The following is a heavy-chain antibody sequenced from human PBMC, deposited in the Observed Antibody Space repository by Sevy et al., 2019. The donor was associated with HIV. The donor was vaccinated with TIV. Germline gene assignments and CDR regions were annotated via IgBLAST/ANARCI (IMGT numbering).Heavy chain of an antibody. D-gene: IGHD6-25*01. CDR1: GFRFNNFG. CDR2: IRYDGINK. CDR3: AKGGSGGIDHYGMDV. Sequence: GESLKISCAASGFRFNNFGMYWVRQAPGKGLEGVAFIRYDGINKYYVDSVKGRSTISRDNSKDTLYLEMKSLRLEDTAIYYCAKGGSGGIDHYGMDVWGQRTTVTVSS. J-gene: IGHJ6*02. V-gene: IGHV3-30*02.